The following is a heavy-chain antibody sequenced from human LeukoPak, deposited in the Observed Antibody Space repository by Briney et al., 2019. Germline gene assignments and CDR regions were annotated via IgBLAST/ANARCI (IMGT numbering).Heavy chain of an antibody. J-gene: IGHJ4*02. Sequence: ASVKVSCKASGYTFTSHGISWVRQAPGQGLEWMGSISTYNGNTNYAQKLQGRVSMTTDTSTSTAYMDLRSLRSEDTAVYYCARGGYCSSTSCYVSFDYWGQGTLVTVSS. V-gene: IGHV1-18*01. CDR3: ARGGYCSSTSCYVSFDY. CDR2: ISTYNGNT. CDR1: GYTFTSHG. D-gene: IGHD2-2*01.